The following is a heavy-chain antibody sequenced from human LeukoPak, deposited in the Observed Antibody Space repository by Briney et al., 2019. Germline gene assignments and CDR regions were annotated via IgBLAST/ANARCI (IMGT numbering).Heavy chain of an antibody. CDR1: GLTFSIYA. J-gene: IGHJ4*02. V-gene: IGHV3-23*01. CDR2: ISGSGGST. D-gene: IGHD3-9*01. Sequence: SGGSLRLSCAASGLTFSIYAMSWVSQAPGKGLGWVSAISGSGGSTYYADSVTGRITISRDNSKNTLYLQMNSLRAEDTAVYYCAKFGRLVNPGYWGQGTLVTVSS. CDR3: AKFGRLVNPGY.